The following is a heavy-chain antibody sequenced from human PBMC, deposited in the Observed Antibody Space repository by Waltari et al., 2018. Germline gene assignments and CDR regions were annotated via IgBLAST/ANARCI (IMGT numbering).Heavy chain of an antibody. Sequence: QVQLQESGPGLVKPSETLSLTCAVSGYSISSGYYWGWIRQPPGKGLEWIGSIYHSGRTYYNPSLKSRVTISVDTSKNQFSRKLSSVTAADTAVYYCARDLWVTMVRGAQPDYWGQGTLVTVSS. CDR3: ARDLWVTMVRGAQPDY. V-gene: IGHV4-38-2*02. D-gene: IGHD3-10*01. CDR2: IYHSGRT. CDR1: GYSISSGYY. J-gene: IGHJ4*02.